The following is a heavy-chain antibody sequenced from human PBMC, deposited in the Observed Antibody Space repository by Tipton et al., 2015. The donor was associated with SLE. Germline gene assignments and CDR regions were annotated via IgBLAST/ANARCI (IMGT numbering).Heavy chain of an antibody. CDR1: GGSISGQY. Sequence: TLSLTCTVSGGSISGQYWSWIRKPPGMGLEYIGYIHSSGSADYNPSLTMRGTIPLDTSKNQFSLKVTSVTAADTAVYFCARLGQLANVGGSTYYHPLDVWGQGTTVTVSS. V-gene: IGHV4-59*11. CDR3: ARLGQLANVGGSTYYHPLDV. CDR2: IHSSGSA. D-gene: IGHD4-23*01. J-gene: IGHJ6*02.